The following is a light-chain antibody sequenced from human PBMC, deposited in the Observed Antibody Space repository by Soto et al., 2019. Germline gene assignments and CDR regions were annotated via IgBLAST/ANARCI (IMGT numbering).Light chain of an antibody. CDR2: EVN. V-gene: IGLV2-23*02. J-gene: IGLJ1*01. CDR3: CSYAGSSTYV. CDR1: DSDVGSYKF. Sequence: QSVLTQPASVSGSPGQSITVSCTGTDSDVGSYKFVSWYQQHPGKAPKVIIFEVNRRPSGVSDRFSGSRSGNTASLTISGLQAEDEAEYYCCSYAGSSTYVFGTGTKATVL.